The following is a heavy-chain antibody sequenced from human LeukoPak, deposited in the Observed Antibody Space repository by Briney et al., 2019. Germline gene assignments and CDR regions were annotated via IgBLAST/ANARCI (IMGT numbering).Heavy chain of an antibody. CDR3: ARKYSGRSDY. V-gene: IGHV4-4*07. D-gene: IGHD1-26*01. Sequence: SETLSLTCAVSGCSISSYYWSWIRQPAGKGLEWIGGIYTSGSTNYNLSLKGRVTMSVDTSKNQVSLKLRSVTAADTAVYYCARKYSGRSDYWGQGTLVTVSS. J-gene: IGHJ4*02. CDR2: IYTSGST. CDR1: GCSISSYY.